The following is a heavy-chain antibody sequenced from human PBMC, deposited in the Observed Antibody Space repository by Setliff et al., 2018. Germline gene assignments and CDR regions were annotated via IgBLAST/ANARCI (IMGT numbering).Heavy chain of an antibody. J-gene: IGHJ4*01. CDR2: IYYTTNG. CDR1: GDSISSGDDF. V-gene: IGHV4-30-4*08. Sequence: SETLSLTCTVSGDSISSGDDFWSWIRQPPGKGLEWIGSIYYTTNGHYNPSLRGRVIISLDTSKRQFALRINSVTAADTGVYYCARGLVDERTAYPYAEYFQYWGDGTLVTVSS. CDR3: ARGLVDERTAYPYAEYFQY. D-gene: IGHD3-16*01.